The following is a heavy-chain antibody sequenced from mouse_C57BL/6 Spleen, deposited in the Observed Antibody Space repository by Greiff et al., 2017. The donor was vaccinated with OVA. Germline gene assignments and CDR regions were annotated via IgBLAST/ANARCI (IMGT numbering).Heavy chain of an antibody. V-gene: IGHV2-2*01. CDR2: IWSGGST. Sequence: QVQLKESGPGLVQPSQSLSITCTVSGFSLTSYGVHWVRQSPGKGLEWLGVIWSGGSTAYNAAFISRLSISKDNSKSQVFFKMNSLQADDTAIYYCARNRGYDGYYYAMDYWGQGTSVTVSS. CDR3: ARNRGYDGYYYAMDY. D-gene: IGHD2-3*01. CDR1: GFSLTSYG. J-gene: IGHJ4*01.